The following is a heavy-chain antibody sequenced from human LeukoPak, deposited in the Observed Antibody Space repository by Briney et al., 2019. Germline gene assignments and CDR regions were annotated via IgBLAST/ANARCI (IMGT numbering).Heavy chain of an antibody. CDR2: ISGGGGST. Sequence: GGSLRLSCAASGFTFSSYAMSWVRQAPGKGLEWVSGISGGGGSTFHADSVKGRFTISRDNSKNTLYLQMISLRAEDTAFYYCARDAGGGCCSGGSCYFDYWGQGTLVTVSS. CDR3: ARDAGGGCCSGGSCYFDY. D-gene: IGHD2-15*01. J-gene: IGHJ4*02. CDR1: GFTFSSYA. V-gene: IGHV3-23*01.